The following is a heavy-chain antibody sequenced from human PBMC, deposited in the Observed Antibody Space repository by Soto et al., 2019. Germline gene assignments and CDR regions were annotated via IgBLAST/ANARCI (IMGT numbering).Heavy chain of an antibody. CDR2: VYNSGST. J-gene: IGHJ4*02. D-gene: IGHD1-1*01. CDR1: DGSISSNY. CDR3: ARYRREAVAGYTLYN. Sequence: SATLSLTYTGSDGSISSNYWTWIRQPPGKGLEWIGYVYNSGSTNYNPSLNSRVTISEDTSKSQFSLKVNSMTAADTAVYYCARYRREAVAGYTLYNWGLG. V-gene: IGHV4-59*07.